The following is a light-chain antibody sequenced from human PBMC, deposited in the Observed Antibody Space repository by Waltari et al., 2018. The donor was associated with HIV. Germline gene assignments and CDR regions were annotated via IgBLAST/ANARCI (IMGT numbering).Light chain of an antibody. CDR1: QSVLDSSNNKNS. CDR2: WAS. V-gene: IGKV4-1*01. Sequence: DIVMTQSPDSLAVSLGYRATLHCKSRQSVLDSSNNKNSLAWSQQKPGQPPKPLISWASTRESGVPGRFSGSGSGTDFTLTISSLQAEDVAVYYCQQYYTTPFTFGPGTKVDIK. J-gene: IGKJ3*01. CDR3: QQYYTTPFT.